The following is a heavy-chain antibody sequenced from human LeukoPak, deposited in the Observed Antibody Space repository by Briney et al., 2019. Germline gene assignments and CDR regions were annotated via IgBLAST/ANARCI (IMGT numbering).Heavy chain of an antibody. D-gene: IGHD3-10*01. CDR2: IYSGGST. V-gene: IGHV3-53*01. Sequence: GGSLRLSCAASGFTVSSNYMSWVRQAPGKGLEWVSVIYSGGSTYYADSVKGRFTISRDNSKNTLYLQMNSLRAEDTAVYYCAREGFGELNYFDYWGQGTLVTVSS. J-gene: IGHJ4*02. CDR1: GFTVSSNY. CDR3: AREGFGELNYFDY.